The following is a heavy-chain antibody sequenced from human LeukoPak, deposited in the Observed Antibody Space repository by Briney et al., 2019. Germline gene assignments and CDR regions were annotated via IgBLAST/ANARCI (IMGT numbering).Heavy chain of an antibody. CDR3: ARHHNGLTDY. V-gene: IGHV5-51*01. CDR1: GYSFTTYW. D-gene: IGHD2-8*01. CDR2: IYPGDSDT. J-gene: IGHJ4*02. Sequence: GDSLKISCKGSGYSFTTYWIGCVRQMPGKDLEWMGIIYPGDSDTRYSPSFQGQVTISADKSISTAYLQWSSLKASDTAMYYCARHHNGLTDYWGQGTLLTVSS.